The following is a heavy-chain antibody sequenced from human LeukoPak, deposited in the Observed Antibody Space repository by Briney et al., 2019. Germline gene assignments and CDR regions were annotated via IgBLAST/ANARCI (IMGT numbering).Heavy chain of an antibody. CDR1: GFAFNTYS. Sequence: PGGSLRLSCAASGFAFNTYSMNWVRQVPGKGLEWLSFISSSSSTIYYADSVKGRFTISRDNAKNSLYLQMNSLRDEDTAVYYCARDRGYYFDYWGQGTLVTVSS. J-gene: IGHJ4*02. V-gene: IGHV3-48*02. CDR3: ARDRGYYFDY. CDR2: ISSSSSTI.